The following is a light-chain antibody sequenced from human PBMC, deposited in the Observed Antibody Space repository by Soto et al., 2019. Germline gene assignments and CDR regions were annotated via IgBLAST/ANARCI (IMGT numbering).Light chain of an antibody. CDR3: AAWDDSLNGSLV. Sequence: QSVLTQPPSASGTPGQRVTVSCSGTYSNIGSNTVNWYQQLPGTAPKLLIFNINQRPSGVPDRFSGSKSGTSASLAISGLQSEDEADYYCAAWDDSLNGSLVFGGGTKVTV. V-gene: IGLV1-44*01. CDR1: YSNIGSNT. J-gene: IGLJ2*01. CDR2: NIN.